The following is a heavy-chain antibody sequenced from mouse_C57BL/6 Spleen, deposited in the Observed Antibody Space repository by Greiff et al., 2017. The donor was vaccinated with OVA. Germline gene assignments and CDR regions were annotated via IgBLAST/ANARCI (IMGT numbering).Heavy chain of an antibody. CDR2: IYPGGGYT. D-gene: IGHD1-1*01. Sequence: QVQLKESGAELVRPGTSVKMSCKASGYTFTNYWIGWAKQRPGHGLEWIGDIYPGGGYTNYNEKFKGKATLTADKSSSTAYMQFSSLTSEDSAIYYCARRGYGSSYNYFDYWGQGTTLTVSS. CDR1: GYTFTNYW. V-gene: IGHV1-63*01. CDR3: ARRGYGSSYNYFDY. J-gene: IGHJ2*01.